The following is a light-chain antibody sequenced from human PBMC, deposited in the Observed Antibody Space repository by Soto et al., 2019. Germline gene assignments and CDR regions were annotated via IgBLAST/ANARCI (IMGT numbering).Light chain of an antibody. CDR1: SGYSNYK. V-gene: IGLV9-49*01. CDR3: GADYGSWSNFVYV. CDR2: VGTGGIVG. Sequence: QSVLTQPPSASASLGASVTLTCTLSSGYSNYKVDWYQQRPGKGPRFVMRVGTGGIVGSKGDGIPDRFSVLGSCLNRYLTIKNLPEEDESYYHCGADYGSWSNFVYVFGTGTKRTVL. J-gene: IGLJ1*01.